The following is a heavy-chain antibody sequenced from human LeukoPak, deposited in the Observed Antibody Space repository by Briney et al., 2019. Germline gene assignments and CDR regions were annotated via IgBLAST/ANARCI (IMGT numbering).Heavy chain of an antibody. CDR2: ILNDGSQE. CDR3: ARDDALEDNALDI. V-gene: IGHV3-33*01. D-gene: IGHD1-1*01. J-gene: IGHJ3*02. Sequence: PGRSLRLSCAASGFTFSSYGMHWVRQAPGKGLEWVAVILNDGSQEKYADSVKGRFTISRDNSKNTLFLQMNSLRAEDTAVYYCARDDALEDNALDIWGQGTMVTVSS. CDR1: GFTFSSYG.